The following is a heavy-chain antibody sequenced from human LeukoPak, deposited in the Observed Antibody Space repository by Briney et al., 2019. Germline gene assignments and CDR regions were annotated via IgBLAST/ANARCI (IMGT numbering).Heavy chain of an antibody. CDR3: ARSQWLAGPGAFDI. CDR1: GYTLTELS. J-gene: IGHJ3*02. D-gene: IGHD6-19*01. Sequence: ASVTVSCKVSGYTLTELSMHWVRQAPGKGLEWMGGFDPEDGETIYAQKFQGRVTMTEDTSTDTAYMELSSLRSEDKAVYYCARSQWLAGPGAFDIWGQGTMVTVSS. CDR2: FDPEDGET. V-gene: IGHV1-24*01.